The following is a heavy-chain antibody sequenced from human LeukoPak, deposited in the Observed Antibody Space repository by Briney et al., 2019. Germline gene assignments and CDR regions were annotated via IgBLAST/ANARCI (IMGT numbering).Heavy chain of an antibody. CDR3: ARHKTLVVTHPLDY. CDR2: IYTSGST. CDR1: GGSISSYY. D-gene: IGHD3-22*01. V-gene: IGHV4-4*07. Sequence: SETLSLTCTVSGGSISSYYWSWIRQPAGKGLEWIGRIYTSGSTNYNPSLKSRVTMSVDTSKNQFSLKLSSVTAADTAVYYCARHKTLVVTHPLDYWGQGALVTVSS. J-gene: IGHJ4*02.